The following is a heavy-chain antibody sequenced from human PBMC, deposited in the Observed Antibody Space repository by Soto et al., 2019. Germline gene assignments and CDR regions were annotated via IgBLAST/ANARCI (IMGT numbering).Heavy chain of an antibody. D-gene: IGHD2-15*01. CDR3: SKGRWTVGHCSGGSCYDGMDV. J-gene: IGHJ6*02. CDR1: VYIFIGFS. V-gene: IGHV1-2*02. CDR2: INPKNGDT. Sequence: ASVKVCCKASVYIFIGFSLHWVRQAPGQGLEWLGWINPKNGDTNYAQKFQGRVTMTRDTSINTVYMELNSLKSDDTAVYYCSKGRWTVGHCSGGSCYDGMDVWGQGTTVTVSS.